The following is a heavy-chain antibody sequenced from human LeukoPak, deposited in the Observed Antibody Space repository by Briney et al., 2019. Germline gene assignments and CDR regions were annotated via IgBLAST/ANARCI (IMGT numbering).Heavy chain of an antibody. D-gene: IGHD3-22*01. CDR1: GGTFSSYA. J-gene: IGHJ4*02. Sequence: SVKVSCKASGGTFSSYAISWVRQAPGQGLEWMGGIIPIFGTANYAQKLQGRVTITADESTSTAYMELSSLRSEDTAVYYCARAAYYYDSSGTFDYWGQGTLVTVSS. CDR3: ARAAYYYDSSGTFDY. CDR2: IIPIFGTA. V-gene: IGHV1-69*13.